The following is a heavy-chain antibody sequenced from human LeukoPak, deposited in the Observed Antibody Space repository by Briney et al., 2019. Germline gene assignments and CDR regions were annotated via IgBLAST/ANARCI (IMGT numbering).Heavy chain of an antibody. CDR2: ISSSSGTI. J-gene: IGHJ4*02. CDR1: GFTFNSFS. Sequence: GGSLRLSCAASGFTFNSFSMNWVRQAPGKGLEWVSYISSSSGTIYYADSVKGRFTISRDNAKNSLYLQMNSLRAEDTAVYYCARDYDFWSGYYTGIFDYWGQGTLVTVSS. V-gene: IGHV3-48*01. D-gene: IGHD3-3*01. CDR3: ARDYDFWSGYYTGIFDY.